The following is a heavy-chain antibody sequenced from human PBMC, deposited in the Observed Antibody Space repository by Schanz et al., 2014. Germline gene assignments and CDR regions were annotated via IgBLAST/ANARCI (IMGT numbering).Heavy chain of an antibody. J-gene: IGHJ4*02. Sequence: QVQLVQSGAEVKKPGASVKVSCKASGYIFINSGISWVRQAPGQGLEWMGWISAYNGNTKYPQKLQGRVTVTTDTSTSTAYMELRSMRSDDTAVYYCARDRRFFDRDDLYYFDSWGQGTLVTVSS. CDR2: ISAYNGNT. V-gene: IGHV1-18*01. D-gene: IGHD3-3*01. CDR1: GYIFINSG. CDR3: ARDRRFFDRDDLYYFDS.